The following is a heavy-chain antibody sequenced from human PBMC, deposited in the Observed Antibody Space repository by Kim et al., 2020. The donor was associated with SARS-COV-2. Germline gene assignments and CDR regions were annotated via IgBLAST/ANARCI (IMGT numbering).Heavy chain of an antibody. D-gene: IGHD6-19*01. CDR2: IIPILGIA. J-gene: IGHJ6*02. Sequence: SVKVSCKASGGTFSSYAISWVRQAPGQGLEWMGRIIPILGIANYAQKFQGRVTITADKSTSTAYMELSSLRSEDTAVYYCARDSSGWYFDYYYGMDVWG. CDR3: ARDSSGWYFDYYYGMDV. V-gene: IGHV1-69*04. CDR1: GGTFSSYA.